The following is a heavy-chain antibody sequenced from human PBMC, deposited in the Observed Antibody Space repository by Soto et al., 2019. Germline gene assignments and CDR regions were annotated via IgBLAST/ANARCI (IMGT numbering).Heavy chain of an antibody. CDR1: GYSFSTYW. CDR2: IFPADSDT. CDR3: ATPYGGFDY. J-gene: IGHJ4*02. D-gene: IGHD4-17*01. Sequence: RGESLKISCQSSGYSFSTYWIGWVRQMPGKGLEWMGIIFPADSDTRYSPSFQGQVTISADKSTSTAYLHWSSLKASDTAMYYCATPYGGFDYWGQGTLVTVSS. V-gene: IGHV5-51*01.